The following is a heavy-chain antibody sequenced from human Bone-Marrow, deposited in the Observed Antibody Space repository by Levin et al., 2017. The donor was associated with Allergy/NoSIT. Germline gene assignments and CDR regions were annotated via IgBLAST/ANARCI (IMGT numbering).Heavy chain of an antibody. CDR1: GFSFSSYA. D-gene: IGHD2-15*01. CDR3: ARVGSDIY. J-gene: IGHJ4*02. CDR2: ISYDGGNK. Sequence: GESLKISCAASGFSFSSYAMYWVRQAPGKGLEWLTVISYDGGNKYYADSVKGRFTISRDNSKNTLYLQLNSLRAEDTAVYYCARVGSDIYWGQGTLVTVSS. V-gene: IGHV3-30-3*01.